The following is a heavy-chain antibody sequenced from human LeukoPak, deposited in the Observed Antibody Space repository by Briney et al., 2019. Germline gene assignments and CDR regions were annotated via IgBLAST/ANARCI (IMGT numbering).Heavy chain of an antibody. CDR1: GFTFSSYW. Sequence: PGGSLRLSCAASGFTFSSYWMSWVRQAPGKGLEWVANIKQDGSEKYYVDSVKGRFTISRDNAKNSLYLQMNSLRAEDTAVYYCARGRLQQTYYFDYWGQGTLVTVSS. J-gene: IGHJ4*02. D-gene: IGHD5-24*01. CDR3: ARGRLQQTYYFDY. CDR2: IKQDGSEK. V-gene: IGHV3-7*05.